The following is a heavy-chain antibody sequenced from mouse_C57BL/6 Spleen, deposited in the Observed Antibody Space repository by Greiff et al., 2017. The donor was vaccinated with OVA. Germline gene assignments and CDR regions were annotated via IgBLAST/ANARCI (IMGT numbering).Heavy chain of an antibody. V-gene: IGHV1-26*01. J-gene: IGHJ1*03. D-gene: IGHD2-3*01. CDR2: INPNNGGT. CDR3: ARVYDGYYWYFDV. Sequence: EVQLQQSGPELVKPGASVKISCKASGYTFTDYYMNWVKQSHGQSLEWIGDINPNNGGTSYTQKFTGKATLTVAKSSSTAYMGLRSLTSEDSAVYYWARVYDGYYWYFDVWGTGTTVTVSS. CDR1: GYTFTDYY.